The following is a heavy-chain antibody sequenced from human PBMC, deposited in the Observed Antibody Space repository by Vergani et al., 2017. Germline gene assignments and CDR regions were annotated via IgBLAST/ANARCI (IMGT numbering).Heavy chain of an antibody. CDR2: IDPSDSYT. J-gene: IGHJ5*02. V-gene: IGHV5-10-1*03. CDR3: ARHNTGLTPFDP. Sequence: EVQLVQSGAEVKKPGESLRISCKGSGNSFTSYWISWVRQMPGKGLEWMGRIDPSDSYTNYSPSFQGHVTISADKSISTAYLQWSSLKASDTAMYYCARHNTGLTPFDPWGQGTLVTVSS. CDR1: GNSFTSYW. D-gene: IGHD6-25*01.